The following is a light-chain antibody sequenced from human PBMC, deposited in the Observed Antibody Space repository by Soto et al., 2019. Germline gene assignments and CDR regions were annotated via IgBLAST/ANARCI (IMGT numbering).Light chain of an antibody. J-gene: IGKJ3*01. CDR2: AAS. CDR1: QTISNY. V-gene: IGKV1-39*01. Sequence: DIQMTQSPSSLSASVGDRVTINCRASQTISNYLNWYQEKPGKAPKLLIYAASNLQSGVPSRFSGSGSGTEFTLTISNLQPEDFATYYWQKTYSTPFTFGPGTKVDI. CDR3: QKTYSTPFT.